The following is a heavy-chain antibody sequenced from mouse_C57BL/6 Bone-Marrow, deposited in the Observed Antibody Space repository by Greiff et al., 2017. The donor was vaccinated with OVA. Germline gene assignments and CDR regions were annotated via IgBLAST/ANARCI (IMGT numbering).Heavy chain of an antibody. D-gene: IGHD2-3*01. CDR2: IYPANGNT. V-gene: IGHV14-3*01. CDR1: GFNIKNTY. J-gene: IGHJ2*01. Sequence: EVQLVESVAELVRPGASVKLSCTASGFNIKNTYMHWVKQRPEQGLEWIGRIYPANGNTKYAPKFQGKATITADTSSHTAYLQRSSLTSEDAAIYYGARGAVYDASPDYWGQGTTLTVSS. CDR3: ARGAVYDASPDY.